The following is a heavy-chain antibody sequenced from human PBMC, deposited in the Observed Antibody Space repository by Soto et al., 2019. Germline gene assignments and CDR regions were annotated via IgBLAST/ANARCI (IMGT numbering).Heavy chain of an antibody. V-gene: IGHV4-59*01. CDR3: ARAYYDSSGYYLFDY. J-gene: IGHJ4*02. CDR2: IYYSGST. D-gene: IGHD3-22*01. CDR1: GGSISSYY. Sequence: PSETLSLTCTVSGGSISSYYWSWIRQPPGKGLEWIGYIYYSGSTNYNPSLKSRVTISVDTSKNQFSLKLSSVTAADTAVYYCARAYYDSSGYYLFDYLGQGTLVTVSS.